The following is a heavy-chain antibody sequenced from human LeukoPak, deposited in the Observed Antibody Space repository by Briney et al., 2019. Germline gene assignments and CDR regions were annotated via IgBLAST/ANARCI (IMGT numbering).Heavy chain of an antibody. J-gene: IGHJ4*02. V-gene: IGHV4-59*08. D-gene: IGHD6-19*01. CDR1: GGSISGYY. Sequence: SETLSLTCTVSGGSISGYYWSWIRQPPGKGLEWIGWIYYSGNTKYNPSLESRVTISVDTSKNQFSLKLTSVTAADTAVYYCARWDDSAWGFGNWGPGTLVAVSS. CDR2: IYYSGNT. CDR3: ARWDDSAWGFGN.